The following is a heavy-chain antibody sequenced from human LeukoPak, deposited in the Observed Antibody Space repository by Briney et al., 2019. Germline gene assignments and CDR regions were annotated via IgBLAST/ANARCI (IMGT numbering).Heavy chain of an antibody. J-gene: IGHJ3*02. Sequence: ASVKVSCKASGYAFTGYYMHWVRQAPGQGLEWMGWIYPNSGGTNYAQKFQGRVTMTRDTSISIAYMELSRLRSDDTAVYYCARDLFEVVTATIYAFDIWGQGTMVTVSS. CDR2: IYPNSGGT. CDR3: ARDLFEVVTATIYAFDI. CDR1: GYAFTGYY. D-gene: IGHD2-21*02. V-gene: IGHV1-2*02.